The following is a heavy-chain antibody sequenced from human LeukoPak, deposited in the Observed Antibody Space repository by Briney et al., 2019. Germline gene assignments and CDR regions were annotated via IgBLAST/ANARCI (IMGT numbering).Heavy chain of an antibody. CDR2: IYYSGST. J-gene: IGHJ4*02. V-gene: IGHV4-59*01. CDR1: GGSISFYY. D-gene: IGHD3-22*01. Sequence: KASETLSLTCTVSGGSISFYYWSWIRQPPGKGLEWIGYIYYSGSTNYNPSLKSRVTISVDTSKNQFSLKLSSVTAADTAVYYCARVKGSGYYYVFDYWGQGTLVTVSS. CDR3: ARVKGSGYYYVFDY.